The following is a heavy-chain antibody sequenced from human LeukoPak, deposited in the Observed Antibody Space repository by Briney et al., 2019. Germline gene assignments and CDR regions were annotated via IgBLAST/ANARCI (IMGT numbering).Heavy chain of an antibody. V-gene: IGHV3-23*01. CDR1: GFTFSSYA. D-gene: IGHD2-8*01. Sequence: GGSLRLSCAASGFTFSSYAMSWVRQAPGKGLEWVSAISGSGGSTYYADSVKGRFTISRDNAKNSLYLQMNSLRAEDTAVYYCARAGCTNGVCLIDYWGQGTLVTVSP. J-gene: IGHJ4*02. CDR3: ARAGCTNGVCLIDY. CDR2: ISGSGGST.